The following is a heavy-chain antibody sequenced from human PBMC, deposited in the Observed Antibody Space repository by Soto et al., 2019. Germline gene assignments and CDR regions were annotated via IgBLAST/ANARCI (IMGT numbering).Heavy chain of an antibody. D-gene: IGHD3-9*01. Sequence: SETLSLTCTVSGGSISSSSYYWGWIRQPPGKGLEWIGSIYYSGSTYYNPSLNSRVTISVDTSKNQFSLKLSSVTAADTAVYYCARVEMTGYYYYYYMDVWGKGTTVTVSS. J-gene: IGHJ6*03. CDR1: GGSISSSSYY. V-gene: IGHV4-39*07. CDR2: IYYSGST. CDR3: ARVEMTGYYYYYYMDV.